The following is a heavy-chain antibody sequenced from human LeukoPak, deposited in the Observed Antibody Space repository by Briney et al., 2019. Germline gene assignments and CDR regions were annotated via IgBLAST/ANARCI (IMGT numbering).Heavy chain of an antibody. D-gene: IGHD5-18*01. CDR3: ARDRYSYAATPNWFDP. CDR2: INPNSGGT. CDR1: GYTFTGYY. V-gene: IGHV1-2*02. J-gene: IGHJ5*02. Sequence: GASVKVSCKASGYTFTGYYMHWVRQAPGQGLEWMGWINPNSGGTNYAQKFQGRVTMTRDTSISTAYMELSSLRSEDTAVYYCARDRYSYAATPNWFDPWGQGTLVTVSS.